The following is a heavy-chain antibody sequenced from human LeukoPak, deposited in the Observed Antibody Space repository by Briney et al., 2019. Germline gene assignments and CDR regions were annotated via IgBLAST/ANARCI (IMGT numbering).Heavy chain of an antibody. CDR3: ARFLRGATNALEI. D-gene: IGHD1-26*01. CDR1: GGSISSSIYY. Sequence: PSETPSLTCTVSGGSISSSIYYWAWIRQPPGKGLEWIGSISYSGTTNYNPSLKSRVTISVDTSKNQFSLKLSSVTAADTAVYYCARFLRGATNALEIWGQGTMVTVSS. V-gene: IGHV4-39*07. J-gene: IGHJ3*02. CDR2: ISYSGTT.